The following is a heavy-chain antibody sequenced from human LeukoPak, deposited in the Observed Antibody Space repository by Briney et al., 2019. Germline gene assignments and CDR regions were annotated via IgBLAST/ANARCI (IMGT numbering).Heavy chain of an antibody. V-gene: IGHV3-23*01. CDR2: ISGSGGST. J-gene: IGHJ4*02. D-gene: IGHD3-22*01. Sequence: PGGSLRLSCAASGFTFSSYAMSWVRQAPGEGLEWVSAISGSGGSTYYADSVKGRFTISRDNSKNTLYLQMNSLRAEDTAVYYCAKDPHYYDSSGYFVYWGQGTLVTVSS. CDR3: AKDPHYYDSSGYFVY. CDR1: GFTFSSYA.